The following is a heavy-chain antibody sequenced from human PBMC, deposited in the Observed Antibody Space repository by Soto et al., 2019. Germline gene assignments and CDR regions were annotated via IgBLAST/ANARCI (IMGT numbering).Heavy chain of an antibody. CDR2: INAGNGNT. Sequence: GASVKVSCKASGYTFTSYAMHWVRQAPGQRLEWMGWINAGNGNTKYSQKFQGRVTITRDTSASTAYMELSSLRSEDTAVYYCARGGSCSGGSCYNYYYYYMDVWGKRTTVTVSS. CDR1: GYTFTSYA. D-gene: IGHD2-15*01. V-gene: IGHV1-3*01. J-gene: IGHJ6*03. CDR3: ARGGSCSGGSCYNYYYYYMDV.